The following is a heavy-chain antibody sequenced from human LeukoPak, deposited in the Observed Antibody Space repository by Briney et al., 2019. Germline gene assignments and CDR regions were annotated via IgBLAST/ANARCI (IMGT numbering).Heavy chain of an antibody. CDR1: GFSFSTYS. CDR3: ARERQLVTDY. D-gene: IGHD6-6*01. J-gene: IGHJ4*01. CDR2: VTGSGTTK. Sequence: KPGGSLRLSCVASGFSFSTYSMNWVRQAPGKGLEWVSSVTGSGTTKYYVDSVKGRFIISRDNAKNSLYLQMNSLRAEDTAVYFCARERQLVTDYWGPGTLVTVSS. V-gene: IGHV3-21*06.